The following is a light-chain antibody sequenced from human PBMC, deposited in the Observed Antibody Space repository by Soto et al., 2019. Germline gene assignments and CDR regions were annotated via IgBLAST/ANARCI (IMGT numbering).Light chain of an antibody. CDR2: AAS. J-gene: IGKJ4*01. CDR3: RPSYSTPA. Sequence: DIQMTQSPSSLSASVGDRVTITCRASQSISTHLNWYQQRPGKAPKLLIFAASSLQSGVPPRFSGSGSGTDFTLTISSLQPEDSATYYCRPSYSTPAFGGGTKVDNK. CDR1: QSISTH. V-gene: IGKV1-39*01.